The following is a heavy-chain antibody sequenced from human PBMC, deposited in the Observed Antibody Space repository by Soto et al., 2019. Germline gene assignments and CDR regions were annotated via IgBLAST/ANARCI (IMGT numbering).Heavy chain of an antibody. CDR3: TRGYGDYVRDY. Sequence: EVQLVESGGGLVQPGASLKLSCAVSGFTFSGSAMHWVRQASGKGLEWVGRIRSKANNYATAYAASVKGRFTISRDDSTNTAYLQMSSLKSEDTAVYDCTRGYGDYVRDYWGQGTLVTVSS. J-gene: IGHJ4*02. D-gene: IGHD4-17*01. V-gene: IGHV3-73*01. CDR1: GFTFSGSA. CDR2: IRSKANNYAT.